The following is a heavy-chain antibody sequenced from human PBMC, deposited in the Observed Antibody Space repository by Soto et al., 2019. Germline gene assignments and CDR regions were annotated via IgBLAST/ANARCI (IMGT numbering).Heavy chain of an antibody. D-gene: IGHD3-10*01. Sequence: GQGLEWMGGIIPIFGTANYAQKFQGRVTITADESTSTAYMELSSLRSEDTAVYYCASDYYGSGSYYPDYWGQGTLVTVSS. J-gene: IGHJ4*02. CDR3: ASDYYGSGSYYPDY. V-gene: IGHV1-69*01. CDR2: IIPIFGTA.